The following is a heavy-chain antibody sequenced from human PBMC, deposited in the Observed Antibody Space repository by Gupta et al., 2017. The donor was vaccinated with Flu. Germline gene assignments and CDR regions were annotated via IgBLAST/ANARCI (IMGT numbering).Heavy chain of an antibody. Sequence: EVQLVESGGGLVQPGGSLRLPCVASGFRVNDNYMSWVRQAPGRGLEWVAVIYSGGSTYYADSVKGRFTMSRHISNNALYLQMNSLIIADTAMYYCARKDFDSSGYYSAWGQGTLVTVSS. J-gene: IGHJ5*02. CDR3: ARKDFDSSGYYSA. CDR1: GFRVNDNY. CDR2: IYSGGST. D-gene: IGHD3-22*01. V-gene: IGHV3-53*04.